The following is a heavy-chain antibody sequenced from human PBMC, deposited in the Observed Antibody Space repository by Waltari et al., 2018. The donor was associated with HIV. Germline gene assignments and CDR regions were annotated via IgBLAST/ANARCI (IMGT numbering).Heavy chain of an antibody. D-gene: IGHD3-10*01. CDR1: GFGSRDYT. CDR2: VSQKGDYV. V-gene: IGHV3-21*04. Sequence: VYLVESGGGLVKPGGSLKLSCEGSGFGSRDYTMIWVRQAPGKGLEWVSSVSQKGDYVYYTDAMKGRLSITRDNSKNLMFLEMTRLRPEDSATYFCTTLADTTMGRDWYFDLWGRGVWVIVST. CDR3: TTLADTTMGRDWYFDL. J-gene: IGHJ2*01.